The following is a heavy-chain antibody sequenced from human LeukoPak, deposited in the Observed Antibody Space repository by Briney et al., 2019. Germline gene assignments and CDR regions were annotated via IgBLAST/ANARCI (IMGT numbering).Heavy chain of an antibody. CDR3: AKGSHWNYGGYYLDY. D-gene: IGHD1-7*01. Sequence: GGSLRLSCAASGFTFDDHAKYWVRQAPGKGLQWVSLISWDGGSIYYADSVKGRFTISRDNTKNSLYLQMDSLRAEDTALYYCAKGSHWNYGGYYLDYWGQGTLVTVSS. J-gene: IGHJ4*02. CDR2: ISWDGGSI. V-gene: IGHV3-43D*03. CDR1: GFTFDDHA.